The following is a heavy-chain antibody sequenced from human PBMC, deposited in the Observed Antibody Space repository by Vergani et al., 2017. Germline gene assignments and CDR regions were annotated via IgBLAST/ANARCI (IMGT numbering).Heavy chain of an antibody. D-gene: IGHD3-22*01. CDR2: IRYDGTKR. J-gene: IGHJ1*01. Sequence: QVQLVESGGGVVQPGGSLRLSCIASGFTFRIYGMHWVRQAPGKGLEWVAFIRYDGTKRFYGDSVKGRFTISRDNSQTKVFLQMNSLRADDSAVYYCTKAVQYDSDNFHDSWGQGALVTVAS. CDR3: TKAVQYDSDNFHDS. CDR1: GFTFRIYG. V-gene: IGHV3-30*02.